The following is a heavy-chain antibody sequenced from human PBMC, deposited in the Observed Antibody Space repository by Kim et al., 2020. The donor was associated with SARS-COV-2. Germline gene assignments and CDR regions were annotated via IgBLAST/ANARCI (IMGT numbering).Heavy chain of an antibody. CDR3: ATPKYYFDY. Sequence: GRTYYADSVKGRFTISRDNSKNTLYLQMNSLRAEDTAVYYCATPKYYFDYWGQGTLVTVSS. CDR2: GRT. V-gene: IGHV3-23*01. J-gene: IGHJ4*02.